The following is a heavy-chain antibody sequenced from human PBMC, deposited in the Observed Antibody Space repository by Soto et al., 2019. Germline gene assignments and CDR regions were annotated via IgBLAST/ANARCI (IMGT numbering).Heavy chain of an antibody. Sequence: QVQLVQSGAEVKKPGSSVKVSCKASGGTFSSYAISWVRQAPGQGLEWMGGIIPIFGTANYAQKFQGRVTITAEKSTSTAYMELSSLRSEDTAVYYCARTRDRYSSSSYAFDIWGQGTMVTVSS. CDR2: IIPIFGTA. V-gene: IGHV1-69*06. J-gene: IGHJ3*02. CDR1: GGTFSSYA. CDR3: ARTRDRYSSSSYAFDI. D-gene: IGHD6-6*01.